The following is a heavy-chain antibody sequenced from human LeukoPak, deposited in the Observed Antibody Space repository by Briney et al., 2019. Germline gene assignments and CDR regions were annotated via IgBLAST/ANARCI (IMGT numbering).Heavy chain of an antibody. CDR3: ARASIVVVPGATTYYYYYMDA. V-gene: IGHV3-53*01. Sequence: GGSLRLSCAASGFTVSNNYMSWVRQAPGKGLEWVSIIYSGGATYYADSVKGRFTISRDNSKNTLSLQMNSLRVEDTAVYYCARASIVVVPGATTYYYYYMDAWGKGTTVTVSS. CDR1: GFTVSNNY. J-gene: IGHJ6*03. CDR2: IYSGGAT. D-gene: IGHD2-2*01.